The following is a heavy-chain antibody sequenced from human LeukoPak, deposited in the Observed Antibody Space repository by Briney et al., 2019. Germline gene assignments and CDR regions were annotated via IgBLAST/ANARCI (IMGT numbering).Heavy chain of an antibody. V-gene: IGHV4-59*01. CDR3: ARQSISGSSLSYFDY. J-gene: IGHJ4*02. D-gene: IGHD3-22*01. CDR1: GGSISSYY. CDR2: IHDSGST. Sequence: SETLSLTCTVSGGSISSYYWSWIRQPPGKGLEWIGNIHDSGSTNYNPSLKSRVTISVDTSKNQCSLKLSSVTAADTAVYYCARQSISGSSLSYFDYWGQGTLVYVSS.